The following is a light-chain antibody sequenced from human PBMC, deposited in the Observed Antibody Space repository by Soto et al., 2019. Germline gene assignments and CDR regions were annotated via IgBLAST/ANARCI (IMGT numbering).Light chain of an antibody. CDR2: EAS. J-gene: IGKJ4*01. CDR1: QDITNY. V-gene: IGKV1-33*01. Sequence: DIQMTQSPSSLSASVGDRVTITCQASQDITNYLNWYQQKPGKAPKLLIYEASSLETGVPSRFIGGGSGTHFTFTISSLQPEDFATYYCQYYLNLPLTFGGGTKVEVK. CDR3: QYYLNLPLT.